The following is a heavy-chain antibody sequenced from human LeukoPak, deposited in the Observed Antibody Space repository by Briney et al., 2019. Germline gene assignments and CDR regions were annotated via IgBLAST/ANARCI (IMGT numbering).Heavy chain of an antibody. V-gene: IGHV1-2*02. CDR2: INPNSGGT. CDR3: ARGLYSGGYYFDY. CDR1: GYTFTGYY. D-gene: IGHD1-26*01. J-gene: IGHJ4*02. Sequence: ASVKVSCKASGYTFTGYYMHWVRQAPGQGLEWMGWINPNSGGTNYAQKFQGRVTMTRDTSISTAYMELSRLRSDDTAVYYCARGLYSGGYYFDYWGQGTLVTVSS.